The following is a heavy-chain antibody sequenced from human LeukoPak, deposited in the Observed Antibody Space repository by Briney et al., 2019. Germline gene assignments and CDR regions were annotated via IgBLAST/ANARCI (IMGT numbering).Heavy chain of an antibody. Sequence: GGSLRLSCAASGFTFSSYAMSWVRQAPGKGLEWVSAISGSGGSTYYADSVKGRFTISRDNSKNTLYLQMNTLTAQDTAVYDCAKERGESYYEYFDYWGQGTLVTVSS. V-gene: IGHV3-23*01. D-gene: IGHD1-26*01. J-gene: IGHJ4*02. CDR2: ISGSGGST. CDR1: GFTFSSYA. CDR3: AKERGESYYEYFDY.